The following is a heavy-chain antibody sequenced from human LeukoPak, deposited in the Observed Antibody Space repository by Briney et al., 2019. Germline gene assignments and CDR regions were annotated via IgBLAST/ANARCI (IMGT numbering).Heavy chain of an antibody. J-gene: IGHJ4*02. D-gene: IGHD1-26*01. V-gene: IGHV3-74*03. CDR2: INSDGSTT. CDR3: ARGPDHGGSYYHD. Sequence: GGSLRLSCAASGCTFSSYWMYWVRQAPGKGLVWVSRINSDGSTTEYADSVKGRFTISRDNAKNTLFLQLSSLRAEDTAVYYCARGPDHGGSYYHDWGQGTLVTVSS. CDR1: GCTFSSYW.